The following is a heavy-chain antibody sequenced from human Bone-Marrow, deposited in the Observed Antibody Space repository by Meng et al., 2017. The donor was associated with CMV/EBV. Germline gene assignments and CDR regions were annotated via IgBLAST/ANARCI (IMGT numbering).Heavy chain of an antibody. CDR1: GGSVSSGSYY. V-gene: IGHV4-61*01. Sequence: SETLSLTCTVSGGSVSSGSYYWSWIRQPPGKGLEWIGYIYYSGSTNYNPSLKSRATISVDTSKNQFSLKLSSVTAADTAVYYCARVGYSSTPGIDYWGQGNLVTVYS. J-gene: IGHJ4*02. CDR2: IYYSGST. CDR3: ARVGYSSTPGIDY. D-gene: IGHD6-19*01.